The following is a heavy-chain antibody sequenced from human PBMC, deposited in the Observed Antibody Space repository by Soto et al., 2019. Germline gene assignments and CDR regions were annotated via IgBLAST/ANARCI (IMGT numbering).Heavy chain of an antibody. CDR3: ARGGGSVVVTATFVDY. V-gene: IGHV3-48*03. CDR2: IRSSGSTI. CDR1: GFTFSSYE. Sequence: PGGSLRLSCAASGFTFSSYEMHWVRQAPGKGLEWVSYIRSSGSTIYYADSVKGRFTISRDNAKNSLYLQMNSLRAEDTAVYYCARGGGSVVVTATFVDYWGQGTMVTVSS. D-gene: IGHD2-21*02. J-gene: IGHJ4*02.